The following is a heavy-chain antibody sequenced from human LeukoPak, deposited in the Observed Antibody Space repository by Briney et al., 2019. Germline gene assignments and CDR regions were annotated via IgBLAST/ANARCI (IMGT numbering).Heavy chain of an antibody. CDR3: TRRTKSGGYFHDY. D-gene: IGHD1-26*01. V-gene: IGHV3-49*04. Sequence: GGSLRLSCTASGFTFGDYAMSWVRQAPGKGLEWVGFIRSKAYGWTTEYAASVKGGFTISRDDSKSITYLQMNSLKTEDTAVYYCTRRTKSGGYFHDYWGQGTLVTVSS. J-gene: IGHJ4*02. CDR2: IRSKAYGWTT. CDR1: GFTFGDYA.